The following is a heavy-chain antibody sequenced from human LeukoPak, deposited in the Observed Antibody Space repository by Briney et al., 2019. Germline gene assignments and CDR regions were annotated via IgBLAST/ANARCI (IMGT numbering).Heavy chain of an antibody. V-gene: IGHV3-48*03. J-gene: IGHJ4*02. D-gene: IGHD1-26*01. CDR2: VSSVGSTV. CDR3: ASLRGSGSHYVAQNTLDY. CDR1: GFSFSSYE. Sequence: GGSRRLYCAASGFSFSSYEINWVRQAPGKGLEWVSYVSSVGSTVYYADSVKGRFTISRDNAKYSLYLQMNSLRAEDTAVYYCASLRGSGSHYVAQNTLDYWGQGTLVTVSS.